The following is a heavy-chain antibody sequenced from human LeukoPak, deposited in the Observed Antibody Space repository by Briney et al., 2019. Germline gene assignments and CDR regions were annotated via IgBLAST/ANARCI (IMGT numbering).Heavy chain of an antibody. J-gene: IGHJ5*02. CDR2: ISSSSSYI. D-gene: IGHD3-10*01. Sequence: GGSLRLSCAASGFTFSSYSMNWVRQAPGEGLEWGSSISSSSSYIYYADSVKGRFTISRDNAKNSLYLQMNSLRAEDTAVYYCARGSEYGSGSPAWFDPWGQGTLVTVSS. V-gene: IGHV3-21*01. CDR3: ARGSEYGSGSPAWFDP. CDR1: GFTFSSYS.